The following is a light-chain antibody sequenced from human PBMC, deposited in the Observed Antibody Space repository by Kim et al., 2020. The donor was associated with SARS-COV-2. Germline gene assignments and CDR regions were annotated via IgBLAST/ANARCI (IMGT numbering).Light chain of an antibody. J-gene: IGKJ5*01. CDR3: QQYNNWPVA. CDR2: GAS. Sequence: VSPGERATLSCRASQSVSSNLAWDQQKPGQAPRLLIYGASTRATGIPARFSGSGSGTEFTLTISSLQSEDFAVYYCQQYNNWPVAFGQGTRLEIK. V-gene: IGKV3-15*01. CDR1: QSVSSN.